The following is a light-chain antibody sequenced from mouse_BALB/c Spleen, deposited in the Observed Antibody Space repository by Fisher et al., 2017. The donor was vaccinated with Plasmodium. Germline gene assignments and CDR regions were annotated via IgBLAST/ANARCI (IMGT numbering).Light chain of an antibody. V-gene: IGKV5-43*01. CDR1: QIINNN. CDR3: QQSNSWPLT. Sequence: DIVITQTPVTLSVTPGGSVSLSCRASQIINNNLHWYQQKSHESPRLLINYTSQSISGIPSRFSGSGSGTDFTLSINSVETEDFGMYFCQQSNSWPLTFGAGTKLELK. J-gene: IGKJ5*01. CDR2: YTS.